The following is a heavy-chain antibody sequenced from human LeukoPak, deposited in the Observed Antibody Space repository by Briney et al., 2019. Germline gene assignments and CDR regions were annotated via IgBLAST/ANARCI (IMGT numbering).Heavy chain of an antibody. CDR3: AIGLHKHLGPYSSAWDGGDY. CDR2: INTDGSST. Sequence: QPGGSLRLSCAASGFTFSSYWMHWVRQAPGKGLVWVSRINTDGSSTSYADSVKGRFTISRDNSKNTLYLQMDSLTPEDTAIYYCAIGLHKHLGPYSSAWDGGDYWGQGTLVIVSS. D-gene: IGHD6-19*01. V-gene: IGHV3-74*01. CDR1: GFTFSSYW. J-gene: IGHJ4*02.